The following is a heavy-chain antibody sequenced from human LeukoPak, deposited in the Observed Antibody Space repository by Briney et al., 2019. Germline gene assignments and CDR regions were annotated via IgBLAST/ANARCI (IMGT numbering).Heavy chain of an antibody. J-gene: IGHJ4*02. CDR1: GYTFSGTGWY. CDR2: IYPYTGAT. CDR3: ARDGPAQMVDFDY. V-gene: IGHV1-2*02. Sequence: ASVKVSCKASGYTFSGTGWYLYWLRQAPGQGLECMGWIYPYTGATHYAQKLQGRVAMPRDTSISTAYMELSRLRPDDTAVYYCARDGPAQMVDFDYWGQGTLVTVSS. D-gene: IGHD3-10*01.